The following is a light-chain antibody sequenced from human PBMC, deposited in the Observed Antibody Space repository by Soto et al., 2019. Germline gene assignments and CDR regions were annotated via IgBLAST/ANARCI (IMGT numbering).Light chain of an antibody. CDR1: QSVSSN. CDR3: QQYNNWSPWT. J-gene: IGKJ1*01. CDR2: GAS. V-gene: IGKV3-15*01. Sequence: EIVMTQSPATLSVSPGERATLSCRASQSVSSNFAWYQQKPGQAPRLLIYGASTRATGIPARFSGSGSGTEFTITISSLQSEDFAVYYCQQYNNWSPWTFGQGTKVEIK.